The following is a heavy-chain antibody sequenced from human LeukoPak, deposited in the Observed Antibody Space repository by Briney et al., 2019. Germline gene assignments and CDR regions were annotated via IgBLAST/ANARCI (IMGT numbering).Heavy chain of an antibody. J-gene: IGHJ6*03. V-gene: IGHV1-18*01. D-gene: IGHD7-27*01. Sequence: GESLKISCKGSGYSFTSYGISWVRQAPGQGLEWMGWISAYNGNTNYAQKLQGRVTMTTDTSTSTAYMELRSLRSDDTAVYYCARCPLGIRYYYYMDVWGKGTTVTVSS. CDR3: ARCPLGIRYYYYMDV. CDR1: GYSFTSYG. CDR2: ISAYNGNT.